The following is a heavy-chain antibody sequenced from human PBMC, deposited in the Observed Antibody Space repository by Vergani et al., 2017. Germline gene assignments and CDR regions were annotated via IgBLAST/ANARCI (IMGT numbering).Heavy chain of an antibody. D-gene: IGHD3-10*01. J-gene: IGHJ5*02. CDR1: GYSFTSYW. CDR3: ARNYYGSGTDYSWFDP. Sequence: EVQLVQSGAEVKQPGESLKISCKGSGYSFTSYWIGWVRQMPGKGLEWMGIIYPGDTDTRYSPSFQGQVTISADKSICTAYLQWSSLKASDTAMYYCARNYYGSGTDYSWFDPWGQGTLVTVSS. V-gene: IGHV5-51*01. CDR2: IYPGDTDT.